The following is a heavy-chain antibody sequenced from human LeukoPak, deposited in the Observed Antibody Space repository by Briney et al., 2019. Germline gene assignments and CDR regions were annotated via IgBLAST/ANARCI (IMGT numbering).Heavy chain of an antibody. V-gene: IGHV4-34*01. CDR1: GGSFSGYY. CDR2: INHSGST. CDR3: ARGAGFDY. J-gene: IGHJ4*02. Sequence: SETLSLTCAVYGGSFSGYYWSWICQPPGKGLEWIGEINHSGSTNYNPSLKSRVTISVDTSKNQFSLKLSSVTAADTAVYYCARGAGFDYWGQGTLVTVSS.